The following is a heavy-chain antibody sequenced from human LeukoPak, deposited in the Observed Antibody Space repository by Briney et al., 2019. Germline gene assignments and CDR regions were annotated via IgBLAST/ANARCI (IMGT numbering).Heavy chain of an antibody. V-gene: IGHV3-30*18. CDR3: AKDPVVVAATRANNWFDP. J-gene: IGHJ5*02. CDR2: ISYDGSNK. Sequence: GGSLRLSCAASGFTFSSYGMHWVRQAPGKGLEWVAVISYDGSNKYYADSVKGRFTISRDNSKNTLYLQMNSLRAEDTAVYYCAKDPVVVAATRANNWFDPWGQGTLVTVSS. D-gene: IGHD2-15*01. CDR1: GFTFSSYG.